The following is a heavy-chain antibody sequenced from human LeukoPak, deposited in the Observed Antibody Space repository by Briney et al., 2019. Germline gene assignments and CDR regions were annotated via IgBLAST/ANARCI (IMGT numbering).Heavy chain of an antibody. Sequence: GGSLRLSCAASGFTFSSYAMNWVRQAPGKGLEWVSCISTTGSTMYYADSVKGRFTISRDNAKNSLYLQMNSLRAEDTAVYYCARDSKEYSGYDLGGGFDYWGQGNMVTVSS. J-gene: IGHJ4*02. V-gene: IGHV3-48*03. CDR3: ARDSKEYSGYDLGGGFDY. D-gene: IGHD5-12*01. CDR2: ISTTGSTM. CDR1: GFTFSSYA.